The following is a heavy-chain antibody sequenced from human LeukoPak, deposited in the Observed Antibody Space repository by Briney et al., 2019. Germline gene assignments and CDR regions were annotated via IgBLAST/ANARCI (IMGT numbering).Heavy chain of an antibody. CDR2: MSNSGHT. CDR3: ARVSAAGTGPDY. D-gene: IGHD6-13*01. CDR1: GGSVSSGNYY. J-gene: IGHJ4*02. V-gene: IGHV4-61*01. Sequence: SETLSLTCTVSGGSVSSGNYYWSWIRQPPGKGLEWIGFMSNSGHTDSTPSLKSRVTISVDTSKNQFSLKLNSVTAADTAVYYCARVSAAGTGPDYWGRGTLVTVSS.